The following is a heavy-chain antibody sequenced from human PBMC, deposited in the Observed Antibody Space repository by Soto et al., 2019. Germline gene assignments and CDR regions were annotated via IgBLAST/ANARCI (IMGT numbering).Heavy chain of an antibody. CDR3: AGLPMVRGVHFANWFDP. J-gene: IGHJ5*02. CDR2: ISSSSSYI. D-gene: IGHD3-10*01. CDR1: GFTFSSYS. V-gene: IGHV3-21*01. Sequence: PGGSLRLSCAASGFTFSSYSMNWVRQAPGKGLEWVSSISSSSSYIYYADSVKGRFTISRDNAKNSLYLQMNSLRAEDTAVYYCAGLPMVRGVHFANWFDPWGQGTLVTVSS.